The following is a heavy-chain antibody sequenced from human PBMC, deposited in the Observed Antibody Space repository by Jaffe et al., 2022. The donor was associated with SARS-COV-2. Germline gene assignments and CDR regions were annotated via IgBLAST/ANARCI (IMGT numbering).Heavy chain of an antibody. V-gene: IGHV4-59*12. D-gene: IGHD1-1*01. CDR1: GDSISPYY. CDR3: AKGSNWSDEGWLEP. CDR2: IYYSGTT. J-gene: IGHJ5*02. Sequence: QVQLQESGPRLVKPSETLSLTCSVSGDSISPYYWNWIRQTPGKGLEWIGNIYYSGTTKYNPSLKSRVTFSVDTSKNQFSLKLTSVTAADTAVYYCAKGSNWSDEGWLEPWGQGALVTVSS.